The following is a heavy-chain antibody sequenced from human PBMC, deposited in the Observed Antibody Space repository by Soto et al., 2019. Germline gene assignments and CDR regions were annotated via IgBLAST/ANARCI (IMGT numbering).Heavy chain of an antibody. Sequence: SETPSLTCAVYGGSFSGYYWSWIRQPPGKGLEWIGEINHSGSTNYNPSLKSRVTISVDTSKNQFSLKLSSVTAADTAVYYCARGRRDLYLPSYSSSGYYFDYWGQGTLVTVSS. D-gene: IGHD6-6*01. J-gene: IGHJ4*02. CDR1: GGSFSGYY. CDR3: ARGRRDLYLPSYSSSGYYFDY. CDR2: INHSGST. V-gene: IGHV4-34*01.